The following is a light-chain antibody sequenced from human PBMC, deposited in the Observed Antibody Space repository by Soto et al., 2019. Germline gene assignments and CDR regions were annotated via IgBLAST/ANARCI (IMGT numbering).Light chain of an antibody. J-gene: IGKJ2*01. CDR1: QSIGSG. CDR2: KAS. Sequence: DSQMPQSPSTLSASVGDRVTITCRASQSIGSGLAWYQQKPGKAPKLLVYKASSLESGVPSRFSGSGSGTEFTLTISSLQPDDFATYYCQQYNSYSEYTFGQGTKLEIK. CDR3: QQYNSYSEYT. V-gene: IGKV1-5*03.